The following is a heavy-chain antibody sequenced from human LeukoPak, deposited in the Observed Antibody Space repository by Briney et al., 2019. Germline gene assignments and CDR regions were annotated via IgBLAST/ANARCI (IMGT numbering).Heavy chain of an antibody. CDR3: AKDGYGDYDSHLDY. V-gene: IGHV3-9*01. CDR2: ISWNSGGI. J-gene: IGHJ4*02. Sequence: GGSLRLSCAASGYTFDDYAMHWVRQAPGKGLEWVSGISWNSGGIGYADSVKGRFTISRDNAKNSLYLQMNSLRAEDTALYYCAKDGYGDYDSHLDYWGQGTLVTVSS. D-gene: IGHD4-17*01. CDR1: GYTFDDYA.